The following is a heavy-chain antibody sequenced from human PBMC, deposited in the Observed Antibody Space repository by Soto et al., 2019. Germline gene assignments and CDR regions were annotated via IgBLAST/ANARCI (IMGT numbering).Heavy chain of an antibody. CDR2: ISGSSSST. V-gene: IGHV3-23*01. D-gene: IGHD6-13*01. Sequence: PGGSLRLSCAASGFTFSAYAMNWVRQAPGKGLEWVSSISGSSSSTNYADSVKGRFSISRDNSKNTLYLQMNSLRAEDTAIYYCARTFIAAGGSFDSWGQGALVTVSS. CDR1: GFTFSAYA. CDR3: ARTFIAAGGSFDS. J-gene: IGHJ4*02.